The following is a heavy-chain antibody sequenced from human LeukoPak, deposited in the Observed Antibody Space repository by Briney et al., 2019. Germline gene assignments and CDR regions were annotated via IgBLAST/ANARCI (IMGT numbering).Heavy chain of an antibody. D-gene: IGHD3-16*02. Sequence: ASVKVSCKASGGTFSSYAISWVRQTPGQGLEWMGWINPNSGGTNYAQKFQGRVTMTRDTSISTAYMELSRLRSDDTAVYHCASEYYDYVWGSYRDNWFDPWGQGTLVTVSS. CDR2: INPNSGGT. J-gene: IGHJ5*02. V-gene: IGHV1-2*02. CDR3: ASEYYDYVWGSYRDNWFDP. CDR1: GGTFSSYA.